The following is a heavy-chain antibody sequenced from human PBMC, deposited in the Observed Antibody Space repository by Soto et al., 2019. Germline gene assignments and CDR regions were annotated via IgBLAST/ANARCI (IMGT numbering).Heavy chain of an antibody. CDR3: ARASRVDYDILTGYYPGAYYYYYGMDV. Sequence: GASVKVSCKASGYTFTGYYMHWVRQAPGQGLEWMGWINPNSGGTNYAQKFQGRVTMTRDTSISTAYMELSRLRSDDTAVYYCARASRVDYDILTGYYPGAYYYYYGMDVWGQGTTVTVSS. J-gene: IGHJ6*02. V-gene: IGHV1-2*02. CDR2: INPNSGGT. CDR1: GYTFTGYY. D-gene: IGHD3-9*01.